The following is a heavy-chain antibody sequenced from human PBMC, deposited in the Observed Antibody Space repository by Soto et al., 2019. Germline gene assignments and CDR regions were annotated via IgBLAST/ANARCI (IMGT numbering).Heavy chain of an antibody. Sequence: WGSLRLSCAASGFTFSSYGMHWVRQAPGKGLEWVAVMWYDGSNKYYADSVKGRFTISRDNSKNTLYLQMNSLRAEDTAVYYCARDRGSSGWYSTFDYWGQGTLVTVSS. CDR1: GFTFSSYG. CDR3: ARDRGSSGWYSTFDY. CDR2: MWYDGSNK. J-gene: IGHJ4*02. V-gene: IGHV3-33*01. D-gene: IGHD6-19*01.